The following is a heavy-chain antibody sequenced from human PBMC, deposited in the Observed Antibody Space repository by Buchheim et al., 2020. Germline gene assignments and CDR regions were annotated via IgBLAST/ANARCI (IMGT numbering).Heavy chain of an antibody. J-gene: IGHJ4*02. CDR3: AKDRGSGSYYTLSFFDY. V-gene: IGHV3-23*01. CDR1: GFTFSSYA. CDR2: ISGSGGST. D-gene: IGHD3-10*01. Sequence: EVQLLESGGGLVQPGGSLRLSCAASGFTFSSYAMSWVRQAPGKGLEWVSAISGSGGSTYYADSVKGRFTISRDNSKNTMYLQMNSLRAEDTAVYYCAKDRGSGSYYTLSFFDYWGQGTL.